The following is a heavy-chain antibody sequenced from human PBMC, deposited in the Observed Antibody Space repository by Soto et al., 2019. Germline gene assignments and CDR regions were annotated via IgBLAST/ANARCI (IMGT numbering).Heavy chain of an antibody. CDR2: VTAYNDER. V-gene: IGHV1-18*04. CDR3: ARFDFWSGYSQDN. CDR1: GYTFTSYG. Sequence: QVQLVQSGAEVKKPGASLRVSCKASGYTFTSYGINWARQAPGQGLEWIGWVTAYNDERKFAEKFQDRLSMTTDTATTTAFMELRSLRSDDTAMYYCARFDFWSGYSQDNWGQGTLVTVSS. D-gene: IGHD3-3*01. J-gene: IGHJ4*02.